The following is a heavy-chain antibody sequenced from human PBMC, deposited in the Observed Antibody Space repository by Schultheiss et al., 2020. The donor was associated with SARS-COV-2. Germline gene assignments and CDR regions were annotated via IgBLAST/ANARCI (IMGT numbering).Heavy chain of an antibody. V-gene: IGHV1-18*01. Sequence: ASVKVSCKASGYTFTSYGISWVRQAPGQGLEWMGWISAYNGNTNYAQKLQGRVTMTTDTSTSTAYMELSSLRSDDTAVYYCARTAALWFGGSPLDYWGQGTLVTVAS. CDR1: GYTFTSYG. CDR2: ISAYNGNT. J-gene: IGHJ4*02. CDR3: ARTAALWFGGSPLDY. D-gene: IGHD3-10*01.